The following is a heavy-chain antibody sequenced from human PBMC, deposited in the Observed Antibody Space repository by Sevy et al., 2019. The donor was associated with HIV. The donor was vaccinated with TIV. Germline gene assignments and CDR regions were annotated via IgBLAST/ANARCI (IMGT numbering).Heavy chain of an antibody. CDR1: GFIFSNHG. V-gene: IGHV3-30*18. D-gene: IGHD2-15*01. CDR3: AKGLVGGNDFAS. Sequence: GGSLRLSCAASGFIFSNHGMHWVRQAPGKGLEWVAVISYDGSYKNYGYSVKGRFTISRGNSKNTLYLQMDSLRAEDTAGFYCAKGLVGGNDFASWGQGTLVTVSS. J-gene: IGHJ4*02. CDR2: ISYDGSYK.